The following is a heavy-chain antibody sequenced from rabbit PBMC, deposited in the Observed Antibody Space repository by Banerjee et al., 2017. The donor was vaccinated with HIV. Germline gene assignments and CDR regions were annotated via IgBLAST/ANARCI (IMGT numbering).Heavy chain of an antibody. CDR2: INGGNVGIS. CDR3: ARAGSSYATGALDP. V-gene: IGHV1S40*01. D-gene: IGHD8-1*01. J-gene: IGHJ6*02. Sequence: QSLEESGGDLVKPGASLTLTCTASGFSVSSTNYMCWVRQAPGKGLEWIACINGGNVGISYYATWAKGRFTISRTSSTTVTLQMTSLTAADTATYFCARAGSSYATGALDPWGQGTLVTVS. CDR1: GFSVSSTNY.